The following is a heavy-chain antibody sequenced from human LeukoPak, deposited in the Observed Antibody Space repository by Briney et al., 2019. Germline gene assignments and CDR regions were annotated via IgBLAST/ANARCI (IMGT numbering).Heavy chain of an antibody. V-gene: IGHV4-39*01. D-gene: IGHD5-18*01. CDR3: ARLAYSYGYGDY. Sequence: PSETLSLTCTVSGGSISSSGYYWGWIRQPPGKGLEWIGSIYYSGSTHYNPSLESRVTISVDTSKNQFSLKLSSVTAADTAVYYCARLAYSYGYGDYWGQGTLVTVSS. CDR2: IYYSGST. J-gene: IGHJ4*02. CDR1: GGSISSSGYY.